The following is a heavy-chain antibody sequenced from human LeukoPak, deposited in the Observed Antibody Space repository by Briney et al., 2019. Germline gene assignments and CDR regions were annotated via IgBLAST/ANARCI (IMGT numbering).Heavy chain of an antibody. Sequence: PGGSLRLSCAASGFTFSSYAMSWVRQAVGKRLEWVSAISGTGGNTYYADSVKGRFTISRDNSKNTLYLQMNSLRDEDTAVYYCAKAQSSGFYWYFDCWGQGTLVTVSS. CDR3: AKAQSSGFYWYFDC. J-gene: IGHJ4*02. D-gene: IGHD3-22*01. CDR1: GFTFSSYA. CDR2: ISGTGGNT. V-gene: IGHV3-23*01.